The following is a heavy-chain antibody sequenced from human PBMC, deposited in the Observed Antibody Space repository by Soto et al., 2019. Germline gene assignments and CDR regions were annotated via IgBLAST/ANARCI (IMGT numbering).Heavy chain of an antibody. CDR2: ISGSGGTT. V-gene: IGHV3-23*01. J-gene: IGHJ4*02. Sequence: EVQLLESGGGLVQPGGSLRLSCAASGFTFRNYDMSWARQAPGKGLEWVSAISGSGGTTHYADSVKGRFTISRDNSKNTLYLQMNSLRVEDTAVYYCAKDRSSTSCYAFDYWGQGSLVTVSS. CDR3: AKDRSSTSCYAFDY. CDR1: GFTFRNYD. D-gene: IGHD2-2*01.